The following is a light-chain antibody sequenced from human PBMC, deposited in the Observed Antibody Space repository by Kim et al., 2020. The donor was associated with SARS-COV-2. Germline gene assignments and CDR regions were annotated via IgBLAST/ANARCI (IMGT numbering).Light chain of an antibody. CDR2: GAS. CDR1: QSVSNNY. Sequence: SPWERATLSCRASQSVSNNYLAWYQQKPGQAPRLLIYGASSRATGIPDRFSGSGSGTDFTLTISRLEPEDFAVFYCQQYGGSPRTFGQGTKVDIK. CDR3: QQYGGSPRT. V-gene: IGKV3-20*01. J-gene: IGKJ1*01.